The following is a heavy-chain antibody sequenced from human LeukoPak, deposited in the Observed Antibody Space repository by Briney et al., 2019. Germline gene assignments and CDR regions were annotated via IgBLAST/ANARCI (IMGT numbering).Heavy chain of an antibody. Sequence: GSLRLSCAASGFTFSSYWMSWVRQPPGKGLEWIGEIYHSGSTNYNPSLKSRVTISVDKSKNQFSLKLSSVTAADTAVYYCAREWELLKAFDIWGQGTMVTVSS. CDR3: AREWELLKAFDI. J-gene: IGHJ3*02. D-gene: IGHD1-26*01. V-gene: IGHV4-4*02. CDR1: GFTFSSYW. CDR2: IYHSGST.